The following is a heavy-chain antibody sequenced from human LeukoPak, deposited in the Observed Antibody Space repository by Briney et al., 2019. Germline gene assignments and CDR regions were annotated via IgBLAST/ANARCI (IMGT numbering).Heavy chain of an antibody. D-gene: IGHD3-22*01. CDR3: AKDSSGYSDY. CDR1: GFTFNNYW. J-gene: IGHJ4*02. V-gene: IGHV3-7*01. Sequence: GGSLRLSCAASGFTFNNYWMSWVRQAPGKGLEWVANIKQDGSEKYYVDSVKGRFTIPRDNAKNSLYLQMNSLRAEDTAVYYCAKDSSGYSDYWGQGTLVTVSS. CDR2: IKQDGSEK.